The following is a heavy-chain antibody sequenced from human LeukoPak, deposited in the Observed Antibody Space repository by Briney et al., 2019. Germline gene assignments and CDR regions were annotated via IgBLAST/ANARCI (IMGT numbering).Heavy chain of an antibody. J-gene: IGHJ3*02. D-gene: IGHD3-22*01. V-gene: IGHV3-23*01. CDR2: ISGSGGSA. CDR1: GFTFSSYA. CDR3: AKVDYYDGSDYYYDAFDI. Sequence: GSLRLSCAASGFTFSSYAMSWVRQAPGKGLEWVSGISGSGGSAYYAESVKGRFTISRDNSKKTLYLQVNSLRAEDRAVYYCAKVDYYDGSDYYYDAFDIWGQGAMVTVSS.